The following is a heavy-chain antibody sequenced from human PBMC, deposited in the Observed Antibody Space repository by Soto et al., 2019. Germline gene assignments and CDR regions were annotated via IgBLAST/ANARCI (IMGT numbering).Heavy chain of an antibody. CDR2: IYTSGST. Sequence: QVQLQESGPRLLKPSETLSLTCTVSGDSISGYYWSWIRQPAGKGLEWIGRIYTSGSTNYDPSLKSGVTMSVDTAKNQFSLKLSSVTAADTAVYYCARVVTSGNWFAPWGQGTLVTVSS. CDR3: ARVVTSGNWFAP. D-gene: IGHD5-18*01. CDR1: GDSISGYY. J-gene: IGHJ5*02. V-gene: IGHV4-4*07.